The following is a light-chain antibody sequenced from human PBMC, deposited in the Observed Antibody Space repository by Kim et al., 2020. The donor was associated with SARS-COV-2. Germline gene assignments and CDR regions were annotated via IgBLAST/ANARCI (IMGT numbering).Light chain of an antibody. J-gene: IGLJ2*01. V-gene: IGLV1-47*01. CDR2: RNN. CDR1: SSNIGSNY. Sequence: QPVLTQPPSASGTPGQRVTISCSGSSSNIGSNYVYWYQQLPGTAPKLLIYRNNQRPSGVPDRFSGSKSGTSASLAISGLLSEDEADYYCAAWDDSLSGLVFGGGTQLTVL. CDR3: AAWDDSLSGLV.